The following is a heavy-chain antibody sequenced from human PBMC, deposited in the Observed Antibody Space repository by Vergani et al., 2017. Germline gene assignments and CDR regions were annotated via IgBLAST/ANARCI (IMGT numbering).Heavy chain of an antibody. D-gene: IGHD2-21*02. Sequence: EVQLVESGGGLVQPGGSLRLSCAASGFTLGQYWMHWVRQTPGKGLEWVSRVKSDGNSAMYADSVKGRFTISRDNSKNTLYLEMKSLRVEDTAVYYCARARCGGACFMSNWLDTWGQGTLVSVSS. CDR3: ARARCGGACFMSNWLDT. J-gene: IGHJ5*02. CDR2: VKSDGNSA. V-gene: IGHV3-74*03. CDR1: GFTLGQYW.